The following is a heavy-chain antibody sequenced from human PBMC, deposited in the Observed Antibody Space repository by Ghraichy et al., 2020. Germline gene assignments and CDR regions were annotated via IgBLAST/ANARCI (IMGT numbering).Heavy chain of an antibody. D-gene: IGHD3-22*01. CDR1: GFTFSGVS. CDR3: AADRYQEHSDYGY. V-gene: IGHV1-58*01. J-gene: IGHJ4*02. Sequence: SVKVSCKASGFTFSGVSVQFVRQARGQRLEWIGRIVGGSEGTHYAQKFQQRVSITRDMSTSTAYMELSSLTFEDTAVYYCAADRYQEHSDYGYWGQGTLVTVSS. CDR2: IVGGSEGT.